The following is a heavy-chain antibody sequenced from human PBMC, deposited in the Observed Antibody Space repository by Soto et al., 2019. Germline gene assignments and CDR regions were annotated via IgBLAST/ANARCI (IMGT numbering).Heavy chain of an antibody. Sequence: SVKVCCKASGGTFSNYVVNWVRQAPGQGLEWMGRIIPISGAANYAQKFQGRVTITADKSTSTSYMELSSLRSEDTAVYYCARDMTRTVVPYFDFWGQGTLVTVSS. D-gene: IGHD1-7*01. J-gene: IGHJ4*02. CDR3: ARDMTRTVVPYFDF. V-gene: IGHV1-69*06. CDR1: GGTFSNYV. CDR2: IIPISGAA.